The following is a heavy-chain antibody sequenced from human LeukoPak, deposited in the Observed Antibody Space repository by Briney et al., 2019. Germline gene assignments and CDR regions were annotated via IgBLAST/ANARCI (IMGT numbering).Heavy chain of an antibody. CDR2: ISSSSSYI. J-gene: IGHJ4*02. D-gene: IGHD3-10*01. CDR3: ARVFSYGSGSYSAYFDY. V-gene: IGHV3-21*01. CDR1: GFTFGSYS. Sequence: PGGSLRLSCAASGFTFGSYSMNWVRQAPGKGLEWVSSISSSSSYIYYADSVKGRFTISRDNAKNSLYLQMNSLRAEDTAVYYCARVFSYGSGSYSAYFDYWGQGTLVTVSS.